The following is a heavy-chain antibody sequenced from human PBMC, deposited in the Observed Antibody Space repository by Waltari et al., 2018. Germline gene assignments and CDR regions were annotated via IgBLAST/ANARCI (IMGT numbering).Heavy chain of an antibody. CDR2: INPNSGGT. CDR3: ARARLGPGIVGANPLGMDV. D-gene: IGHD1-26*01. J-gene: IGHJ6*02. Sequence: QVQLVQSGSEVKKPGASVTVSCKASGYTFNGYYMHWVRQAPGQGLEWMGWINPNSGGTNYAQKFQGWVTMTRDTSISTAYMELSRLRSDDTAVYYCARARLGPGIVGANPLGMDVWGQGTTVTVSS. CDR1: GYTFNGYY. V-gene: IGHV1-2*04.